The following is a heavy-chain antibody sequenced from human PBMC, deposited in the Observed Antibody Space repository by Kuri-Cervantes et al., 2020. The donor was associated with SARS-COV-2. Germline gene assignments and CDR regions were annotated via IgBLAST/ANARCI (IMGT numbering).Heavy chain of an antibody. CDR3: ARYSEWGDWHFDL. D-gene: IGHD3-3*01. Sequence: GSLRLSCTVSGGTIGSYWWTWIRQPPGKGLEWIGYRHYNGRPNDNPSLKSRVTISFDTSKIQLSMNLRSVTAADTAVYYCARYSEWGDWHFDLWGRGTLVTVSS. CDR2: RHYNGRP. V-gene: IGHV4-59*01. CDR1: GGTIGSYW. J-gene: IGHJ2*01.